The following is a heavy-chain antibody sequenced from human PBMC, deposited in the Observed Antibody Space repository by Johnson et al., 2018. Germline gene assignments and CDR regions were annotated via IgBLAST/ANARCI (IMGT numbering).Heavy chain of an antibody. J-gene: IGHJ6*02. CDR2: INSDTSHI. CDR3: GKDVGPSGTYEYGGMDI. D-gene: IGHD5-12*01. V-gene: IGHV3-74*02. Sequence: VQLVQSGGGLVQPGGSLRLSCAASGFSFSTYWMHWVRQVPGKGLVWVSRINSDTSHINYADSVKGRFTISSDNAKNTVYLQMNSPEAEDTDMYYCGKDVGPSGTYEYGGMDIWGQGTTVTVSS. CDR1: GFSFSTYW.